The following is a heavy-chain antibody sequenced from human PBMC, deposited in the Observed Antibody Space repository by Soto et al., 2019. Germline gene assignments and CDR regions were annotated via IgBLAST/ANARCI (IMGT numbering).Heavy chain of an antibody. D-gene: IGHD3-3*01. CDR1: GYTFTSYD. CDR2: MNPNSGNT. V-gene: IGHV1-8*01. J-gene: IGHJ5*02. Sequence: ASVKVSCKASGYTFTSYDINWVRQATGQGLEWMGWMNPNSGNTGYAQKFQGRVTMTRNTSISTAYMELSSLSSEDTAVYYCATFGVVTEWHGFDPWGQGTLVTVSS. CDR3: ATFGVVTEWHGFDP.